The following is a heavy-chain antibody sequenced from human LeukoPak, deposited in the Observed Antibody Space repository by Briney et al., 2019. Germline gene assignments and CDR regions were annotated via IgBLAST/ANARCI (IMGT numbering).Heavy chain of an antibody. CDR1: GFTFSNYW. J-gene: IGHJ6*02. D-gene: IGHD3-16*02. V-gene: IGHV3-7*01. CDR2: IKQDGSEK. CDR3: ARSVQLSTPGRYYGWDV. Sequence: GGSLRLSCAASGFTFSNYWMSWVRQAPGKGLEWVANIKQDGSEKYYVDSVRGRFAISRDNAKNSLYLQMNSLRAEDTAVYYCARSVQLSTPGRYYGWDVWGQGTTVTVSS.